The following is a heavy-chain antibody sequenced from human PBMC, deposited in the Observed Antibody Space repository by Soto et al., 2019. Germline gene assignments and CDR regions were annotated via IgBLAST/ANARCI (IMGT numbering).Heavy chain of an antibody. D-gene: IGHD3-3*01. J-gene: IGHJ5*02. V-gene: IGHV4-39*01. Sequence: QLQLQESGPGLVKPSETLSLTCTVSGGSISSSSYYWGWIRQPPGKGLEWIGSIYYSGSTYYNPSLKSRVTLSVDTSKNQFSLKLSSVTAADTAVYYCARLSYDFWRLGGGGNWFDPWGQGTLVTVSS. CDR3: ARLSYDFWRLGGGGNWFDP. CDR2: IYYSGST. CDR1: GGSISSSSYY.